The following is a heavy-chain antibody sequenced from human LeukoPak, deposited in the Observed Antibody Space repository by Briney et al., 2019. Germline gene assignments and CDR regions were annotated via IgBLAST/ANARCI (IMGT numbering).Heavy chain of an antibody. Sequence: GASVKVSCKASGYTFTSYDINWVRQATGQGLEWMGWMNPNSGNTGYAQKFQGRVTMTRNTSISTAYMELSSLRSEDTAMYYCARHVGDRFYYYYYMDVWGKGTTVTVSS. CDR3: ARHVGDRFYYYYYMDV. V-gene: IGHV1-8*01. CDR2: MNPNSGNT. J-gene: IGHJ6*03. CDR1: GYTFTSYD. D-gene: IGHD2-15*01.